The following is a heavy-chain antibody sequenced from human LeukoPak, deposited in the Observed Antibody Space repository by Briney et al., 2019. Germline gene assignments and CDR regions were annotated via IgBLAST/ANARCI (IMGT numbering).Heavy chain of an antibody. CDR2: IIPVFGTL. Sequence: SVKVSCKTSGGTFNSYSISWVRQAPGQGLEWMGGIIPVFGTLHYAQKFQGRVTITVDESTTAVFMELSSLRSEDTAMYFCARDRGDWGQGTLVTVSS. CDR1: GGTFNSYS. CDR3: ARDRGD. D-gene: IGHD3-10*01. J-gene: IGHJ4*02. V-gene: IGHV1-69*01.